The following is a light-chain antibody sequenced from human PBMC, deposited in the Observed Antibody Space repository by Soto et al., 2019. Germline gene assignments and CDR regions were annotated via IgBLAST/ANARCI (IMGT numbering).Light chain of an antibody. CDR1: QSVGSN. CDR2: GAS. Sequence: EIVMTQSPATLSVSPGERVTLSCRARQSVGSNIAWYQQKPGQGPGLLIYGASTRAAGIPARFSGSGSGTEFTLTISSLQSEDFAVYFCQQYYHRWTFGPGTKVDIK. CDR3: QQYYHRWT. J-gene: IGKJ1*01. V-gene: IGKV3-15*01.